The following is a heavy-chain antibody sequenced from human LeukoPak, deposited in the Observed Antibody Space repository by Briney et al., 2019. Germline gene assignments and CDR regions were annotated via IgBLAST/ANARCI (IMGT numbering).Heavy chain of an antibody. CDR3: ATNLPGYSYGYWVA. CDR2: MFYTGSG. D-gene: IGHD5-18*01. J-gene: IGHJ5*02. Sequence: SETLSLTCTVSGGSMSNYYWNWIRQPPGKGLEWIGYMFYTGSGKYNPSLKSRVTISVDTSKRQISLKLTSVTTADTAVYYCATNLPGYSYGYWVAWGQGTLVAVSS. V-gene: IGHV4-59*01. CDR1: GGSMSNYY.